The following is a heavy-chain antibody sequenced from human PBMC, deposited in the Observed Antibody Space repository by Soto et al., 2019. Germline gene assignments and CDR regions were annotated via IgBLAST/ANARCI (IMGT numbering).Heavy chain of an antibody. V-gene: IGHV4-34*01. D-gene: IGHD3-3*01. CDR1: GGSFSDYY. CDR2: IDHTGST. CDR3: ARSYDFWSELGGRQEILFDS. Sequence: QVQLQEWGAGLLKPSETLSLTCGVDGGSFSDYYWNWIRQPPGKGLEWIGEIDHTGSTKYNPSLKSRVAISVDTSKSQFSLKLSSVTAADTAVYCCARSYDFWSELGGRQEILFDSWGQGTLVTVSS. J-gene: IGHJ4*02.